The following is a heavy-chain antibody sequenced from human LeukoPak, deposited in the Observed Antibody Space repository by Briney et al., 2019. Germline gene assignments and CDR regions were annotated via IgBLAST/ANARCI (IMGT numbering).Heavy chain of an antibody. V-gene: IGHV4-4*02. D-gene: IGHD4-11*01. CDR2: IYYYGDT. CDR1: GFTFSSRDW. J-gene: IGHJ5*02. CDR3: SREGYSCPNWFDT. Sequence: GSLRLSCVASGFTFSSRDWMTWVRQTPGKGLEWVGSIYYYGDTYYNPSFKSRVSMSVDTAKNQISLILTSVTAADTAVYYCSREGYSCPNWFDTWGQGTLVTVSS.